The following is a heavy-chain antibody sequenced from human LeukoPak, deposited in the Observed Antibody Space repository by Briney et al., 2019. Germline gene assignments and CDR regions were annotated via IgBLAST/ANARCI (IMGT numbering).Heavy chain of an antibody. CDR1: GGSFSGYF. CDR3: ASSFYYDSRDY. V-gene: IGHV4-34*01. Sequence: SETLSLTCVVYGGSFSGYFWSWIRQPPGKGLEWIGEITPSGSTNYSPSLKSRVSISIDTSRKRLSLRLTSVTAADSAVYYCASSFYYDSRDYWGQGTLVTVSS. D-gene: IGHD3-22*01. CDR2: ITPSGST. J-gene: IGHJ4*02.